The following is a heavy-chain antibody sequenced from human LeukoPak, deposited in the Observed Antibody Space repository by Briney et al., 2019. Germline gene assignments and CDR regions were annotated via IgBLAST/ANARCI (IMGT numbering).Heavy chain of an antibody. D-gene: IGHD1-26*01. V-gene: IGHV4-59*01. J-gene: IGHJ4*02. CDR2: IYYSGST. CDR1: GGSISTYQ. Sequence: PSETLSLTCSVSGGSISTYQWSWIRQPPGKGLEWIGKIYYSGSTNYNPSLKSRVTISVDTSKNQFSLKLSSVTAADTAVYYCARGRRVGATTLDYWGQGTLVTVSS. CDR3: ARGRRVGATTLDY.